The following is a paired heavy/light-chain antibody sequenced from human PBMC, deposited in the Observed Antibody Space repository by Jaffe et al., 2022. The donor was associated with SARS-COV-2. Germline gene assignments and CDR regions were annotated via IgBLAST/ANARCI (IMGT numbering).Light chain of an antibody. Sequence: DIQMTQSPSSLSASVGDRVTITCRASQSISSYLNWYQQKPGKAPKLLIYAASSLQSGVPSRFSGSGSGTDFTLTISSLQPEDFATYYCQQSYSTPSYTFGQGTKLEIK. J-gene: IGKJ2*01. V-gene: IGKV1-39*01. CDR3: QQSYSTPSYT. CDR1: QSISSY. CDR2: AAS.
Heavy chain of an antibody. CDR3: ARAGASHSSGWYDPGYYGMDV. J-gene: IGHJ6*02. V-gene: IGHV3-33*01. Sequence: QVQLVESGGGVVQPGRSLRLSCAASGFTFSSYGMHWVRQAPGKGLEWVAVIWYDGSNKYYADSVKGRFTISRDNSKNTLYLQMNSLRAEDTAVYYCARAGASHSSGWYDPGYYGMDVWGQGTTVTVSS. CDR1: GFTFSSYG. D-gene: IGHD6-19*01. CDR2: IWYDGSNK.